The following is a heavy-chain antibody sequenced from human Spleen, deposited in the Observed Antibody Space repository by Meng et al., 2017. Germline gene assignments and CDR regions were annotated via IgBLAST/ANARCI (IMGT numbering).Heavy chain of an antibody. CDR2: ISAYNGNT. J-gene: IGHJ4*01. D-gene: IGHD3-22*01. CDR1: GYIFTSYG. CDR3: ASFGRSGYSLDY. Sequence: ASVKVSCKASGYIFTSYGITWVRQAPGQGLEWMGWISAYNGNTDYAQRFQGRLTMTTDTSTTTAYMELRSLTSDDTAVYYCASFGRSGYSLDYWGQGTLVTVSS. V-gene: IGHV1-18*01.